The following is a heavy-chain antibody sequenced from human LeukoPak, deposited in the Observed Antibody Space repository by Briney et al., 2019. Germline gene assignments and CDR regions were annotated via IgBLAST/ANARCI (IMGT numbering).Heavy chain of an antibody. CDR2: IYSGGST. CDR3: ARSYRRGAITMVRGVANRGAFDI. J-gene: IGHJ3*02. V-gene: IGHV3-66*02. Sequence: ETLSLTCIVSGGSISSYYWSWVRQAPGKGLEWVSVIYSGGSTYYADSVKGRFTISRDNSKNTLYLQMNSLRAEDTAVYYCARSYRRGAITMVRGVANRGAFDIWGQGTMVTVSS. CDR1: GGSISSYY. D-gene: IGHD3-10*01.